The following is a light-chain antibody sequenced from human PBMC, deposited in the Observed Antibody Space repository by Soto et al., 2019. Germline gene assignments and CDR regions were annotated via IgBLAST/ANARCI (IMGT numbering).Light chain of an antibody. CDR3: QQSNDWPLT. V-gene: IGKV3D-15*01. J-gene: IGKJ4*01. CDR2: ATS. CDR1: QSISSN. Sequence: EIVMTQSPATLSVSPGERATLSCRASQSISSNLAWYLQKPGQAPRLLIYATSSRATGIPARFSGSGSGTEFTLTISRLQSEDFAVYYCQQSNDWPLTFGGGTKVEIK.